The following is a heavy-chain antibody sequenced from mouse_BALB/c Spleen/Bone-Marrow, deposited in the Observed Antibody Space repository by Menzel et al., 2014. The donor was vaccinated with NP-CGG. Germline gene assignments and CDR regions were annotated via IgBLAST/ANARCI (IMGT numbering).Heavy chain of an antibody. J-gene: IGHJ1*01. V-gene: IGHV1-5*01. CDR1: GYSFTSYW. CDR2: IYPGNSDT. CDR3: TKIYYGNSFDV. D-gene: IGHD2-1*01. Sequence: EVKLVESGTVLARPGASVKMSCKASGYSFTSYWMHWAKQRPGQGLEWIGAIYPGNSDTSYNQKFKGKAKLTAVTSASTAYMELSSLTNEDSAVYYCTKIYYGNSFDVWGAGTTVTVSS.